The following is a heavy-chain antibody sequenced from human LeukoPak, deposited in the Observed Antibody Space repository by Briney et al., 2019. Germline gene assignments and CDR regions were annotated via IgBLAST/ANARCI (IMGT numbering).Heavy chain of an antibody. J-gene: IGHJ6*02. D-gene: IGHD2-2*02. CDR2: SIPILGIA. CDR1: GGTFTSYA. V-gene: IGHV1-69*04. Sequence: GASVKVSCKASGGTFTSYAISWVRQAPGEGLEWMGRSIPILGIANYAQKFQGRVAITWEKSTSTAYMEVRRRRAEDTAVYYCARTYFSSTSCYNYGMDVWGQGTTVTVSS. CDR3: ARTYFSSTSCYNYGMDV.